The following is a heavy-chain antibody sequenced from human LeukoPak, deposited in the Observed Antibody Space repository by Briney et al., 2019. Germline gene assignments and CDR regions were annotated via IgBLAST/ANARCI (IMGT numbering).Heavy chain of an antibody. CDR1: GYTFTSCD. V-gene: IGHV1-8*01. CDR2: MNPNSGNT. J-gene: IGHJ6*02. CDR3: ARGGYDGYYYYGMDV. D-gene: IGHD5-12*01. Sequence: ASVKVSCKDSGYTFTSCDINWVRQATGQGLEWMGWMNPNSGNTGYAQKFQGRVTMTRDTSISTAYMELSSLRSEDTAVYYCARGGYDGYYYYGMDVWGQGTTVTVSS.